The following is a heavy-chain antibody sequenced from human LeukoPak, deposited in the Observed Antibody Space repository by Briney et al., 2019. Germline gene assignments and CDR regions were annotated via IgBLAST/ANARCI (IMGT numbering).Heavy chain of an antibody. CDR3: ARETYYYDSSAYDYYYYMDV. D-gene: IGHD3-22*01. J-gene: IGHJ6*03. Sequence: SETLSLTCTVSGGSISSSSYYWGWIRQPPGKGLEWIGSIYYSGSTYYNPSLKSRVTISVDTSKNQFSLKLSSVTAADTAVYYCARETYYYDSSAYDYYYYMDVWGKGTTVTVSS. CDR1: GGSISSSSYY. CDR2: IYYSGST. V-gene: IGHV4-39*07.